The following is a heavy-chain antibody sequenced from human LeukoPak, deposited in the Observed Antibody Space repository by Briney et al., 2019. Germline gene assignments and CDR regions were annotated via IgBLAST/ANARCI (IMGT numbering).Heavy chain of an antibody. J-gene: IGHJ6*02. CDR1: GYTFTSYD. D-gene: IGHD2-21*01. V-gene: IGHV1-8*01. CDR2: MNPNSGNT. CDR3: ARGLWKPFYYYGMDV. Sequence: ASVKVSCKASGYTFTSYDINWVRQATGQGLEWMGWMNPNSGNTGYAQKFQGRVTMTRNTSISTAYMELSSLRSEDTAVYYCARGLWKPFYYYGMDVWGQGTTVTVSS.